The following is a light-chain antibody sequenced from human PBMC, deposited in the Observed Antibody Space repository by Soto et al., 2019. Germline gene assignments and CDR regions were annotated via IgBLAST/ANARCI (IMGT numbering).Light chain of an antibody. CDR3: QQYGSSPPMYT. CDR2: GAS. CDR1: QSVDSRY. V-gene: IGKV3-20*01. Sequence: EIVLTQSPGTLSLSPGESATLSCRATQSVDSRYLAWYQQKPGQAPRRLIYGASSRATGIPDRFSGSASGTDFTLTISRLEPEDFSVYYCQQYGSSPPMYTFGQGTKLEIK. J-gene: IGKJ2*01.